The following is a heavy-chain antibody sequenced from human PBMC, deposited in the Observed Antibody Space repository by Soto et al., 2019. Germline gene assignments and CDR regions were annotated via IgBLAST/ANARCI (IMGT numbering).Heavy chain of an antibody. Sequence: QVQLQESGPGLGKPSEPLSLTCTFSGGSIPNYYGSWFRQPPGKGLEWIGYIQYNGYSAYNPSLKRRVTMSMDTSKTQFSLMLESVTATDTAVYYCARHGFGSLHGLVDVWGQGTTVIVSS. CDR3: ARHGFGSLHGLVDV. CDR2: IQYNGYS. CDR1: GGSIPNYY. J-gene: IGHJ6*02. V-gene: IGHV4-59*08. D-gene: IGHD3-10*01.